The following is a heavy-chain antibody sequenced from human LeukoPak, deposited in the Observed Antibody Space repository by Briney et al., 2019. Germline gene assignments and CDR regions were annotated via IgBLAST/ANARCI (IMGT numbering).Heavy chain of an antibody. J-gene: IGHJ5*02. Sequence: SETLSLTCTVSGASISSHYWSWVRQPPGKGLEWIGYIHYSGSTNYRPSLKSRVTISMDTSKKQFSLKLRSVNAADTAMYYCARTGDYSRTTGGWFDPWGQGTLVTVSS. CDR1: GASISSHY. D-gene: IGHD4-11*01. CDR3: ARTGDYSRTTGGWFDP. CDR2: IHYSGST. V-gene: IGHV4-59*11.